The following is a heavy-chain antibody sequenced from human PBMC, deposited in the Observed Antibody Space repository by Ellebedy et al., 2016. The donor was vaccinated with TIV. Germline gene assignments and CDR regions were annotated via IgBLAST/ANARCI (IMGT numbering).Heavy chain of an antibody. CDR1: GFTFSIAW. D-gene: IGHD1-7*01. CDR2: AVGSGCNT. CDR3: AKDVSVGTTQSFYGMDV. Sequence: GGSLRLSCAASGFTFSIAWMSWVRQAPGKGLEWVSTAVGSGCNTYYADSVKGRFSISRDNPKNTVYLQMDGLRVEDTAVYYCAKDVSVGTTQSFYGMDVWGQGTIVSVSS. J-gene: IGHJ6*02. V-gene: IGHV3-23*01.